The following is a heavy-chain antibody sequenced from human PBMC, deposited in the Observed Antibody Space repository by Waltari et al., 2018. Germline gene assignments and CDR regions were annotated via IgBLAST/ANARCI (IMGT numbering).Heavy chain of an antibody. Sequence: EVQLVESGGGLVKPGGSLRLSCAASGFTFSSYSMNWVRQAPGKGLEWVSSISSSSSYIYYADSVKGRFTISGDNAKNSLYLQMNSLRAEDTAVYYCARDYCGGSTICGMDVWGQGTTVTVSS. CDR1: GFTFSSYS. CDR3: ARDYCGGSTICGMDV. D-gene: IGHD2-21*01. CDR2: ISSSSSYI. V-gene: IGHV3-21*01. J-gene: IGHJ6*02.